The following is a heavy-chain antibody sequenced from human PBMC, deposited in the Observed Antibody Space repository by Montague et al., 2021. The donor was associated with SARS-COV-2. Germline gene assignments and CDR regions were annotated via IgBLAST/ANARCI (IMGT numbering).Heavy chain of an antibody. D-gene: IGHD3-22*01. V-gene: IGHV4-34*01. J-gene: IGHJ4*02. Sequence: SETLSLTCAVYGGSFSDNYWCWIRKPPGKGLEWIGEINHRGTSNYNPSLKSRVSISVDTSKNQFSMYLGSVTAADTAVYYCARGRQHFNMIVVVMTGGEYYFDYWGQGTLVTVSS. CDR1: GGSFSDNY. CDR3: ARGRQHFNMIVVVMTGGEYYFDY. CDR2: INHRGTS.